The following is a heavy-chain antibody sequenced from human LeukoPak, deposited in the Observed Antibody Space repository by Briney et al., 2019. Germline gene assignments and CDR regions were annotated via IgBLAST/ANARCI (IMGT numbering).Heavy chain of an antibody. Sequence: SQTLSLTCAISGDSFSSNSAAWNWLRQSPSRGLEWLGRTYYRSKLYNDYAVSVKSRITINPDTSKNQFSLQLNSVTPEDTAVYYCARGLGSGSYLHTFDYWGQGTLVTVSS. D-gene: IGHD1-26*01. CDR1: GDSFSSNSAA. CDR2: TYYRSKLYN. V-gene: IGHV6-1*01. J-gene: IGHJ4*02. CDR3: ARGLGSGSYLHTFDY.